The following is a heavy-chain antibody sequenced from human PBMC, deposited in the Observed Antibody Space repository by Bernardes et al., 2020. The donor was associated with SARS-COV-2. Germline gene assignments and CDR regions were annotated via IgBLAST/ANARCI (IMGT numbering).Heavy chain of an antibody. CDR1: GFTFRSYD. V-gene: IGHV3-13*05. CDR3: ARGSYGYLGLMDV. J-gene: IGHJ6*02. D-gene: IGHD5-18*01. CDR2: IGTAGDP. Sequence: GGSLILSFASSGFTFRSYDMHCVRQATVKGLYLVSAIGTAGDPYYPGSVKGRFTISRENAKNSLYLQMNNLRAGDTAVYYCARGSYGYLGLMDVWGQGTTVTVSS.